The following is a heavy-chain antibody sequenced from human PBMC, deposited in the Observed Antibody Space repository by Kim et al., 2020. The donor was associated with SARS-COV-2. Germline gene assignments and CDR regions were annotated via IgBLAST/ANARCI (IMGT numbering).Heavy chain of an antibody. J-gene: IGHJ4*02. CDR2: IYHSGST. D-gene: IGHD3-10*01. V-gene: IGHV4-4*02. Sequence: SETLSLTCAVSGGSISSSNWWSWVRQPPGKGLEWIGEIYHSGSTNYNPSLKSRVTISVDKSKNQFSLKLSSVTAADTAVYYCAGRRITMVRGVILPLSTTPIDYWGQGTLVTVSS. CDR3: AGRRITMVRGVILPLSTTPIDY. CDR1: GGSISSSNW.